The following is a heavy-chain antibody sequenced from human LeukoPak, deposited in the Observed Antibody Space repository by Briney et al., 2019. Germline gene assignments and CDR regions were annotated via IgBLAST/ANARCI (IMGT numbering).Heavy chain of an antibody. D-gene: IGHD2-15*01. CDR1: GGSINNNNYY. Sequence: SETLSLTCTVSGGSINNNNYYWSWIRQHPGQGLEWIGYIHYSGRTFYNPSLKSRLTISVDTSNNQFSLKLTSVTAADTAVYYCARRSCSGGSCYPDYWGQGTLVTVSS. J-gene: IGHJ4*02. CDR3: ARRSCSGGSCYPDY. CDR2: IHYSGRT. V-gene: IGHV4-31*03.